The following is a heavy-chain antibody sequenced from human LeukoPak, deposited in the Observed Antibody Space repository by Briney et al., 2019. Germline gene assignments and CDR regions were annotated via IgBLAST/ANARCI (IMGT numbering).Heavy chain of an antibody. CDR3: ARGYGDKSLYYYYYMDV. CDR2: MNPNSGNT. D-gene: IGHD4-17*01. CDR1: GYTFTSYD. V-gene: IGHV1-8*03. J-gene: IGHJ6*03. Sequence: ASVKVSCKASGYTFTSYDINWVRQATGQGLEWMGWMNPNSGNTGYAQKFQGRVTITRNTSISTAYMELSSLRSEDTAVYYCARGYGDKSLYYYYYMDVWGKGTTVTVSS.